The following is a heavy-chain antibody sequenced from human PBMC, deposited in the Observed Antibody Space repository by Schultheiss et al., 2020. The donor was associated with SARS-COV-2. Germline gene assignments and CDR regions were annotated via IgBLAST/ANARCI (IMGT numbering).Heavy chain of an antibody. D-gene: IGHD2-15*01. CDR2: INSDGSST. CDR1: GFTFSSSW. J-gene: IGHJ3*02. CDR3: ARDRSYADIVVVVAATPDAFDI. Sequence: GGSLRLSCAASGFTFSSSWMHWVRQAPGKGLVWVSRINSDGSSTSYADSVKGRFTISRDNAKNTLYLQMNSLRAEDTAVYYCARDRSYADIVVVVAATPDAFDIWGQGTMVTVSS. V-gene: IGHV3-74*01.